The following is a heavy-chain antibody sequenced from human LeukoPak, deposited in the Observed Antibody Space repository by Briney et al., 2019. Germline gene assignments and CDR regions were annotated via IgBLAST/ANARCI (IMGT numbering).Heavy chain of an antibody. CDR1: GFTFSSYE. D-gene: IGHD3-9*01. Sequence: GGSLRLSCAASGFTFSSYEMNWVRQAPGKGLEWVSAISDNGGSTYYADSVKGRFTMSRDNSKNTVYLQMNSLRAEDTAVYYCAVLRYFDWLSPFDYWGQGTLVTVSS. CDR2: ISDNGGST. J-gene: IGHJ4*02. V-gene: IGHV3-23*01. CDR3: AVLRYFDWLSPFDY.